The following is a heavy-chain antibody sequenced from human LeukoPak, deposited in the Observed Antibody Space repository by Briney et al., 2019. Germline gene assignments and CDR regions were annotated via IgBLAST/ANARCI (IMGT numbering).Heavy chain of an antibody. Sequence: SETLSLTCAVYGGSFSGYYWSWIRQPPGKGLEWIGEINHSGSTNYNPSLKSRVTISVDTSKNQFSLKLSSVTAAATAVYYCARAVVLVPSYYYYGMDVWGQGTTVTVSS. CDR1: GGSFSGYY. J-gene: IGHJ6*02. CDR3: ARAVVLVPSYYYYGMDV. CDR2: INHSGST. V-gene: IGHV4-34*01. D-gene: IGHD2-8*02.